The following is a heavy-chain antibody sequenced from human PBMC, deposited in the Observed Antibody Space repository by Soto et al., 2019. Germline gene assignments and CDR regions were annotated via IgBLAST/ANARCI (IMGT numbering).Heavy chain of an antibody. CDR2: RNPNSGNT. CDR3: AREHGDYVDGRDNWFDP. V-gene: IGHV1-8*01. J-gene: IGHJ5*02. D-gene: IGHD4-17*01. Sequence: QVQLVQSGAEVKKPGASVKVSCKASGYTFTSYDINWVRQATGQGLEWMGWRNPNSGNTGYAQKFQGRVTMTRNTSISTAYMELSSLRSEDTAVYYCAREHGDYVDGRDNWFDPWGQGTLVTVSS. CDR1: GYTFTSYD.